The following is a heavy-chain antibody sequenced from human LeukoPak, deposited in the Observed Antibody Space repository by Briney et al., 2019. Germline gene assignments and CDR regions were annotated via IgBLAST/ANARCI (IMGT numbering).Heavy chain of an antibody. J-gene: IGHJ4*02. Sequence: GGSLRLSCAASRFTFSSYAMHWVRQAPGKGLEWVAVISYDGSNKYYADSVKGRFTISRDNSKNTLYLQMNSLRAEDTAVYYCAIPTTRIVATTGFDYWGQGTLVTVSS. D-gene: IGHD5-12*01. V-gene: IGHV3-30*04. CDR2: ISYDGSNK. CDR1: RFTFSSYA. CDR3: AIPTTRIVATTGFDY.